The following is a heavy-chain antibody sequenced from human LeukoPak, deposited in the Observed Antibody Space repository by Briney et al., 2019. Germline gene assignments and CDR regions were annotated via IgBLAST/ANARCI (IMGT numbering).Heavy chain of an antibody. V-gene: IGHV3-48*01. D-gene: IGHD3-16*02. Sequence: GGSLRLSCAASGFTFSNYWMTWFRQTPGKGLEWLSYITSSRSTIYYAGSVKGRFTISRDNAKNSLYLQMNSLTAEDTAVYYCARAPDLSGLGELSPFDSWGQGTLVTVSS. CDR1: GFTFSNYW. J-gene: IGHJ4*02. CDR2: ITSSRSTI. CDR3: ARAPDLSGLGELSPFDS.